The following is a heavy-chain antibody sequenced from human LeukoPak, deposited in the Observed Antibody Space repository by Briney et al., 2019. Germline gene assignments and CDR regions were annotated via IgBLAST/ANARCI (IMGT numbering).Heavy chain of an antibody. CDR3: ARDRGVVAATLDYYYGMDV. CDR2: IYYSGST. J-gene: IGHJ6*02. V-gene: IGHV4-59*01. Sequence: PSETLSLTRTVSGGSISSYYWSWMRQPPGKGLEWIGYIYYSGSTNYNPSLKSRVTISVDTSKNQFSLKLSSVTAADTAVYYCARDRGVVAATLDYYYGMDVWGQGTTVTVSS. CDR1: GGSISSYY. D-gene: IGHD2-15*01.